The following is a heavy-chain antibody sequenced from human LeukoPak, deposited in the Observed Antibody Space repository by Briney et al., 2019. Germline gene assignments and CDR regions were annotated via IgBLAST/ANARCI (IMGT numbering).Heavy chain of an antibody. V-gene: IGHV4-30-4*01. Sequence: SETLSLTCTVSVGSISRGDYYRRSIRQPPGKGLEWIGYIYYSGSTYYNPSLKSRVTISVDTSKNQFSLKLNSVTAADTAVYYCARTGGTIDYWGQGTLVTVSS. D-gene: IGHD2-8*02. CDR2: IYYSGST. CDR1: VGSISRGDYY. J-gene: IGHJ4*02. CDR3: ARTGGTIDY.